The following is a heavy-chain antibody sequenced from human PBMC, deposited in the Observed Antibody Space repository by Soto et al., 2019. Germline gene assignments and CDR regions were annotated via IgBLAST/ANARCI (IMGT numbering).Heavy chain of an antibody. V-gene: IGHV3-48*01. CDR3: ARDYVDYYYYMDV. CDR2: ISSSSSTI. CDR1: GFTFSSDS. D-gene: IGHD3-16*01. J-gene: IGHJ6*03. Sequence: GGSLRLSCVASGFTFSSDSMQWVRQAPGKGQEWVSYISSSSSTIYYADSVKGRFTISRDDAKNSLYLQMNSLRAEDTAVYYCARDYVDYYYYMDVWGKGTTVTVS.